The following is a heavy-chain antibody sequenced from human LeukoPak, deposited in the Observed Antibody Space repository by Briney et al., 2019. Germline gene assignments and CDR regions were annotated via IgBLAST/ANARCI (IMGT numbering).Heavy chain of an antibody. CDR2: ISYDGSNK. J-gene: IGHJ4*02. V-gene: IGHV3-30-3*02. Sequence: PGGSLRLSCAASGFTFSSYAMHWVRQAPGKGLEWVAVISYDGSNKYYADSVKGRFTISRDNSKNTLYLQMNSLRAEDTAVYYCARGTIYTRYCSGGSCYGYWGQGTLVTVSS. D-gene: IGHD2-15*01. CDR1: GFTFSSYA. CDR3: ARGTIYTRYCSGGSCYGY.